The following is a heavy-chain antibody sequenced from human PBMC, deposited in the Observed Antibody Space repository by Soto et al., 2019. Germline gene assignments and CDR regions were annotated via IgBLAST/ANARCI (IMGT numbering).Heavy chain of an antibody. D-gene: IGHD2-15*01. CDR3: ARAPKWGTHEHGAGEYCSGGSCYYNPKTEVYGMDV. J-gene: IGHJ6*02. CDR2: IIPIFGTA. Sequence: SVKVSCKASGGTFSSYAISWVRQAPGQGLEWMGGIIPIFGTANYAQKFQGRVTITADESTSTAYMELSSLRSEDTAVYYCARAPKWGTHEHGAGEYCSGGSCYYNPKTEVYGMDVCGQGNTVPVSS. CDR1: GGTFSSYA. V-gene: IGHV1-69*13.